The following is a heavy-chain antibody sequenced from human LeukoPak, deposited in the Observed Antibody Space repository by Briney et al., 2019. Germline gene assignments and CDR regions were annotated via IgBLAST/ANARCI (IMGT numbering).Heavy chain of an antibody. V-gene: IGHV4-31*03. CDR3: ARDIVGSYGMDV. J-gene: IGHJ6*02. Sequence: SQTLCLTCTVSGGSISSGGYYWSWIRQHPGKGLEWIGYIYYSGSTYYNPSLKSRVTISVDTSKNQFSLKLSSVTAADTAVYYCARDIVGSYGMDVWGQGTTVTVSS. D-gene: IGHD3-16*02. CDR2: IYYSGST. CDR1: GGSISSGGYY.